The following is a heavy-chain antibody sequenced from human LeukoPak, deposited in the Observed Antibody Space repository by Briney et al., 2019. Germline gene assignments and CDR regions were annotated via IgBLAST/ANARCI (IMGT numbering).Heavy chain of an antibody. D-gene: IGHD2-15*01. CDR1: GDSISRYY. CDR3: ARGSGMVDY. V-gene: IGHV4-59*13. J-gene: IGHJ4*02. CDR2: IYYSWST. Sequence: SVTQSLTCTLSGDSISRYYWSCLRQPPGEGLECLGYIYYSWSTNYNPSLKSRVTISVDTSRNQFSLKLSSVTAADTAVYYCARGSGMVDYWGQGTLVTVSS.